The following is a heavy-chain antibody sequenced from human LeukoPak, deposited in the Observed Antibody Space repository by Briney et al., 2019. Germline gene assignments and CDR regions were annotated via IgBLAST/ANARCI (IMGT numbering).Heavy chain of an antibody. Sequence: PGGSLRLSCAAAGFTFSSYAMSWVRQAPAKGLEWVSALSGSGDSTYYADSVKGRFTISRDNSKNTLYLQMNSLRAEDTAVYYCARSGAAFDYGDYEPLFDYWGQGTLVTVSS. CDR2: LSGSGDST. V-gene: IGHV3-23*01. J-gene: IGHJ4*02. D-gene: IGHD4-17*01. CDR1: GFTFSSYA. CDR3: ARSGAAFDYGDYEPLFDY.